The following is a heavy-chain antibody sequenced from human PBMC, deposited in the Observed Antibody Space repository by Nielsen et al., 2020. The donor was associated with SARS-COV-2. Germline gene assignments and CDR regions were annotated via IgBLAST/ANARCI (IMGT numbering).Heavy chain of an antibody. V-gene: IGHV3-23*01. CDR1: GFTFSSYA. CDR2: ISGSGGST. CDR3: ARDVAYCGGDCFYFDY. D-gene: IGHD2-21*02. J-gene: IGHJ4*02. Sequence: GESLKISCAASGFTFSSYAMSWVRQAPGKGLEWVSAISGSGGSTYYADSVKGRFTISRDNSKNTLYLQMNSLRAEDTAVYYCARDVAYCGGDCFYFDYWGQGTLVTVSS.